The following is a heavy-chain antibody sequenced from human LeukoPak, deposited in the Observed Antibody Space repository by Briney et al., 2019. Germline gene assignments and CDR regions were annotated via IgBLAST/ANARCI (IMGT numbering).Heavy chain of an antibody. CDR2: INPNSGGT. CDR1: GYTFTGYY. J-gene: IGHJ4*02. V-gene: IGHV1-2*02. CDR3: ARDQFNFDY. Sequence: ASVKVSCKASGYTFTGYYMHWVRQAPGQGLEWMGWINPNSGGTNYARKFQGRVTMTRDTSISTAYMELSRLRSDDTAVYDCARDQFNFDYWGQGTLVTVSS.